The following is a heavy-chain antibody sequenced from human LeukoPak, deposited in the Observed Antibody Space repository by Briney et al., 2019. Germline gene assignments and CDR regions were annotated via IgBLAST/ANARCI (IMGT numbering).Heavy chain of an antibody. CDR3: ARALYYDFWSGALFYMDV. V-gene: IGHV4-59*01. J-gene: IGHJ6*03. Sequence: SETLSLTCTVSGGSISSYYWSWIRQPPGKGLEWIGYIYYSGSTNYNPSLKSRVTISVDTSKNQFSLKLSSVTTANTAVYYCARALYYDFWSGALFYMDVWGKGTTVTVS. CDR2: IYYSGST. D-gene: IGHD3-3*01. CDR1: GGSISSYY.